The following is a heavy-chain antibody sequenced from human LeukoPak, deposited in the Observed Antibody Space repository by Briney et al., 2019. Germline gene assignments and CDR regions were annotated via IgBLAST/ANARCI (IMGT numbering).Heavy chain of an antibody. V-gene: IGHV4-4*07. D-gene: IGHD4/OR15-4a*01. J-gene: IGHJ5*02. CDR3: ARDFRMPGAGTGWFDP. Sequence: PSETLSLTCTVSGGSISSYYWTWIRQPAGQGLEWIGHIYTSDTTNYNPSLKTRVTMSVDMSKNKFSLKPSSVTAADTAVYYCARDFRMPGAGTGWFDPWGQGLLVTVSS. CDR2: IYTSDTT. CDR1: GGSISSYY.